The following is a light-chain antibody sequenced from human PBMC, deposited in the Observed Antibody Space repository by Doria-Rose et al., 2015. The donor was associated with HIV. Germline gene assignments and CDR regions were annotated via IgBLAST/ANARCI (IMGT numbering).Light chain of an antibody. CDR1: QSVSSSY. CDR3: QQYGSSPPYT. J-gene: IGKJ2*01. Sequence: TQSPGTLSLSPGERATLSCRASQSVSSSYLAWYQQKPGQAPRLLIYSASSRATGIPDRFSGSGSGTDFTLTISRLEPEDFAVYYCQQYGSSPPYTFGQGTKLEI. CDR2: SAS. V-gene: IGKV3-20*01.